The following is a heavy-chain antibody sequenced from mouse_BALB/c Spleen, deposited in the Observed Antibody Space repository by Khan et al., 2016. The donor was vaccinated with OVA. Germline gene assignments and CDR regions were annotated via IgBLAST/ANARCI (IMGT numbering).Heavy chain of an antibody. CDR3: ARGYYYFDY. J-gene: IGHJ2*01. CDR1: AFDFSYYD. CDR2: ISSGGGGT. D-gene: IGHD2-3*01. Sequence: EVELVESGGGLVRPGGSLKLSCAASAFDFSYYDMSWVRQTPERRLEWVAYISSGGGGTSYPDTVKGRFTISRDNAKNTLYLQMSSLKSEDTAIYYWARGYYYFDYWGQGTTLTVSS. V-gene: IGHV5-12-1*01.